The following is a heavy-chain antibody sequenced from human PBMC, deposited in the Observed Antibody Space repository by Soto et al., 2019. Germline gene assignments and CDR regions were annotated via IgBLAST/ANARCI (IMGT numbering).Heavy chain of an antibody. V-gene: IGHV1-18*01. J-gene: IGHJ3*02. CDR1: GYSITRDV. Sequence: VSVNLSCKGSGYSITRDVSSWVRQAPRQGLEWMGWISAYNGNTNYAQKLQGRVTMTTDTSTSTAYMELRSLRSDDTAVYFCARDLENCGGECSSAFDIWGQGTMVTVSS. D-gene: IGHD2-21*01. CDR3: ARDLENCGGECSSAFDI. CDR2: ISAYNGNT.